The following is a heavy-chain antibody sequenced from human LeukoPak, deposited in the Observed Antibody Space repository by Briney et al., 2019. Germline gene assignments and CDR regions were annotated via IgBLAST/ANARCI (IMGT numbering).Heavy chain of an antibody. Sequence: GGTLRLSCEVSGFTFNSYVMSWVRRAPGKGLEWVSSFNGRGGYTFYANSVKGRFTLSSDNSKNTLHLQMISLRAEDTAVYYCAKWDQPLLYGGAFDSWGQGTLVTVSS. CDR3: AKWDQPLLYGGAFDS. V-gene: IGHV3-23*01. D-gene: IGHD2-2*02. CDR1: GFTFNSYV. J-gene: IGHJ4*02. CDR2: FNGRGGYT.